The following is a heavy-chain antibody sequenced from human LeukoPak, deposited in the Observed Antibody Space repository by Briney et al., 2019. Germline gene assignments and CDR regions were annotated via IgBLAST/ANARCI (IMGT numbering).Heavy chain of an antibody. CDR3: AKDINYGDYGNWDYYYYGMDV. Sequence: SETLSLTCAVYGGSFSGYYWSWIRQPPGKGLEWIGEINHSGSTNYNPSLKSRVTISVDTSKNQFSLKLSSVTAADTALYYCAKDINYGDYGNWDYYYYGMDVWGQGTTVTVSS. D-gene: IGHD4-17*01. CDR2: INHSGST. CDR1: GGSFSGYY. V-gene: IGHV4-34*01. J-gene: IGHJ6*02.